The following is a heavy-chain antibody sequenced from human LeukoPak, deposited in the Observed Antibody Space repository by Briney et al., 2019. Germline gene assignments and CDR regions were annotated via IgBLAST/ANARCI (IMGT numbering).Heavy chain of an antibody. V-gene: IGHV3-23*01. J-gene: IGHJ4*02. Sequence: GGSLRLSCAASGFTFSTYAMSWVRQAPGNGLEWVSSISSSGGSTYYADSVKGRFTISRDNSKDTLYLQMNSLRAEDTAVYYCAKNSVRSGYYYGYWGQGTLVTVSS. CDR1: GFTFSTYA. CDR3: AKNSVRSGYYYGY. D-gene: IGHD3-22*01. CDR2: ISSSGGST.